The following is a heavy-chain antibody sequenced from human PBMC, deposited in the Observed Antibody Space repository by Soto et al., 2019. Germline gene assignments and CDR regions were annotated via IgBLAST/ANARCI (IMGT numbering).Heavy chain of an antibody. CDR2: ISGSGGST. D-gene: IGHD2-2*01. V-gene: IGHV3-23*01. CDR1: GFTFSSYA. J-gene: IGHJ6*02. Sequence: GGSLRLSCAASGFTFSSYAMSWVRQAPGKGLERVSAISGSGGSTYYADSVKGRFTISRDNSGNTLFLQMYSLRAEDTAVYYCARYIPGVRYYGMDVWGQGTTVTVSS. CDR3: ARYIPGVRYYGMDV.